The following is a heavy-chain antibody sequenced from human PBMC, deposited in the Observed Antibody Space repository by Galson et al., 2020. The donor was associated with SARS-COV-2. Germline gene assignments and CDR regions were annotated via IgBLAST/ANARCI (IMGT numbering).Heavy chain of an antibody. D-gene: IGHD6-19*01. CDR2: ISGSGGAT. Sequence: GGSLRLSCAASGFTFSTNAMTWVRQAPGKGLEWVSAISGSGGATYYTDSVKGRFTISRDNSKTTLYLQMNSLRAEDTAVYYCAKAGSSGWYGGDWLDPWGQGTLVTVSS. CDR1: GFTFSTNA. J-gene: IGHJ5*02. V-gene: IGHV3-23*01. CDR3: AKAGSSGWYGGDWLDP.